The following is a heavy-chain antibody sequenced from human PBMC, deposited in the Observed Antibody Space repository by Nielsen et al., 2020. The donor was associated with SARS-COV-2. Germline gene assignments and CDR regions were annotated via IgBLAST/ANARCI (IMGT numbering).Heavy chain of an antibody. J-gene: IGHJ5*02. CDR1: GGSISSSSYY. V-gene: IGHV4-39*01. CDR3: ARIKTDYGDYVAHPVMCFDP. Sequence: SETLSLTCTVSGGSISSSSYYWGWIRQPPGKGLEWIGSIYYSVSTYYNPSIKSRVTISVDTSKNQFSLKLSSVTAADTAVYYCARIKTDYGDYVAHPVMCFDPWGQGTLVTVSS. CDR2: IYYSVST. D-gene: IGHD4-17*01.